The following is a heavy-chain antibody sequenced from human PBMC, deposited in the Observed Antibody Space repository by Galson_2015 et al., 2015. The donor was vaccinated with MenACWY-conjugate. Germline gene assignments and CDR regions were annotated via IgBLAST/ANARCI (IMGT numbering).Heavy chain of an antibody. V-gene: IGHV3-11*06. J-gene: IGHJ3*02. Sequence: DSVKGRFTVSRDNAKNSLHLQMSSLRAEDTAVYYCARDGYNDAFDIWGQGTMVTVSS. CDR3: ARDGYNDAFDI. D-gene: IGHD5-24*01.